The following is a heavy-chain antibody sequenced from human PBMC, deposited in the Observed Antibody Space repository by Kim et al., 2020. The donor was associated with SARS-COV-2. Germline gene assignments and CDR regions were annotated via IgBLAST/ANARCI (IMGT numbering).Heavy chain of an antibody. V-gene: IGHV4-59*01. J-gene: IGHJ5*02. CDR3: ARGQVRGRWFDP. CDR2: IYYSGST. CDR1: GGSISSNY. Sequence: SETLSLTCTVSGGSISSNYWSWIRQPPGKGLEWIGYIYYSGSTNYNPALKSRVTISVDTSKNQFSLKLSSVTAADTAVYYCARGQVRGRWFDPWGQGTLVTFSS. D-gene: IGHD2-21*01.